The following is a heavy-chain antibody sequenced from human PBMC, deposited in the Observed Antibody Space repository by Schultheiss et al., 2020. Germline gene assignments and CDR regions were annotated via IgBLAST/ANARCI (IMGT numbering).Heavy chain of an antibody. J-gene: IGHJ6*03. CDR1: GFTFSDYY. CDR3: TRDVVVVAATSSTYYYYMDV. D-gene: IGHD2-15*01. Sequence: GGSMRLSCAASGFTFSDYYMSWIRQAPGKGLEWVGFIRSRAYGGTTEYAASVKGRFTISRDDSKSIAYLQMNSLKTEDTAVYYCTRDVVVVAATSSTYYYYMDVWGKGTTVTVSS. CDR2: IRSRAYGGTT. V-gene: IGHV3-49*03.